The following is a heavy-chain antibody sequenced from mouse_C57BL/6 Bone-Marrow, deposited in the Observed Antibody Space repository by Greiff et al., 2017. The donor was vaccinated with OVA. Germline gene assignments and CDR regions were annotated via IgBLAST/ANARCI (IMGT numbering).Heavy chain of an antibody. CDR1: GFTFSDFY. CDR3: AREISGYFDV. J-gene: IGHJ1*03. Sequence: EVKVVDSGGGLVQSGRSLRLSCATSGFTFSDFYMEWVRQAPGKGLEWIAASRNKANDYTTEYSASVKGRFIVSRDTSQSILYLQMNALRAEDTAIYYCAREISGYFDVWGTGTTVTVSS. CDR2: SRNKANDYTT. V-gene: IGHV7-1*01.